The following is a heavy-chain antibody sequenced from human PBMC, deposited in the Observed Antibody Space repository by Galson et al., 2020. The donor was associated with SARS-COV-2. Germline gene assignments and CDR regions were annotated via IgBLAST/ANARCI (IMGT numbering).Heavy chain of an antibody. CDR3: ATATAGTREYYYYYMDV. Sequence: SVKVSCKVSGYTLTELSMHSVRQAPGKRLEWMGGFDPEDGETIYAQKFQGRVTMTEDTSTDTAYMELSSLRSEDTAVYYCATATAGTREYYYYYMDVWGKGTTVSVS. CDR2: FDPEDGET. J-gene: IGHJ6*03. V-gene: IGHV1-24*01. D-gene: IGHD6-13*01. CDR1: GYTLTELS.